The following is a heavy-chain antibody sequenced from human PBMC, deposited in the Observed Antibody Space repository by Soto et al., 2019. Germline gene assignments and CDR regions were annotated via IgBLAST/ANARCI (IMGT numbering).Heavy chain of an antibody. V-gene: IGHV4-59*01. CDR2: ISYSGST. J-gene: IGHJ3*02. D-gene: IGHD3-22*01. CDR3: ARTYDSSGPNSGGYAFDI. CDR1: GDSISRYY. Sequence: QVQLQESGPGLVKPSETLSLTCAVSGDSISRYYWSWIRQPPGKELEWIGYISYSGSTNYKPSLRRRVIISVDTSKNQLYRKMSSVTAADTAVYSCARTYDSSGPNSGGYAFDIWGQGTMVTVSS.